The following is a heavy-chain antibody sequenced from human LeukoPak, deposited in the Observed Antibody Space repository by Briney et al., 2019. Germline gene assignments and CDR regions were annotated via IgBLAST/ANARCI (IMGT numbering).Heavy chain of an antibody. Sequence: QPGGSLRLSCAASGFTFSSYSMNWVRQAPGKGREWVSYISSSSSTIYYADSVKGRFTISRDNAKNSLYLQMNSLRAEGTAVYYCARSLVAARRELAFDIWGQGTMVTVSS. V-gene: IGHV3-48*01. CDR1: GFTFSSYS. D-gene: IGHD6-6*01. J-gene: IGHJ3*02. CDR3: ARSLVAARRELAFDI. CDR2: ISSSSSTI.